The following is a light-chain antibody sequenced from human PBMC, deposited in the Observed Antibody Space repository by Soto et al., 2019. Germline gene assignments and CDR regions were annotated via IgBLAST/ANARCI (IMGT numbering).Light chain of an antibody. J-gene: IGLJ3*02. CDR1: SFNIGSNT. CDR3: ASWDDSLNAWV. CDR2: NNH. V-gene: IGLV1-44*01. Sequence: SVLTQPPSASGTPGQWVTISCSGSSFNIGSNTVHWYQQLPGTAPRLLIYNNHQRPSGVPDRLSASKSGTSASLALTEVQSEDEADYYCASWDDSLNAWVFGGGTKLTVL.